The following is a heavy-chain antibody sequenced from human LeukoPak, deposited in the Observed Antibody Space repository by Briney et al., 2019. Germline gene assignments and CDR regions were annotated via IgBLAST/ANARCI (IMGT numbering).Heavy chain of an antibody. CDR1: GLTVSNVW. D-gene: IGHD3-22*01. J-gene: IGHJ4*02. CDR3: TQGSGFYYDY. CDR2: IKRKKDGGTT. V-gene: IGHV3-15*07. Sequence: GGSLRLSCAVSGLTVSNVWMNWVRQAPGKGLEWVGRIKRKKDGGTTEFAAPVRGIFTISRDDSQNTLYLQMNSLTSDDTAVYYCTQGSGFYYDYWGQGTLVTVSS.